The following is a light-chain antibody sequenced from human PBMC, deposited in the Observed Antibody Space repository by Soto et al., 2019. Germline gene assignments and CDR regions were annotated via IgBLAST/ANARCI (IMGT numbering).Light chain of an antibody. Sequence: DIQMTQSPSSLSASVGDRVTITCRASQSISNYLNWYQQRPGKAPKLLIYAASTLQSGVPSRFSGSGTGSDFTLPISSLEPEDFATFYCQQTYTTPRTFGQGTKV. V-gene: IGKV1-39*01. J-gene: IGKJ1*01. CDR3: QQTYTTPRT. CDR1: QSISNY. CDR2: AAS.